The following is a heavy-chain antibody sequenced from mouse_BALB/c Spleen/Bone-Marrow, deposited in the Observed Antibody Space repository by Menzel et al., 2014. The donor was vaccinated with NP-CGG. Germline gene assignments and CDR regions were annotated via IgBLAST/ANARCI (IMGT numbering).Heavy chain of an antibody. J-gene: IGHJ3*01. Sequence: EAQLVESGGGLVKPGGSLKLSCAAPGFIFSDYYMYWVRQTPEKRLEWVATISDGGSYTYYPDSVKGRFTISRDNAKSNLYLQMSSLKSEDTAMYYCANYYGSTWFAYWGQGTLVTVSA. CDR3: ANYYGSTWFAY. V-gene: IGHV5-4*02. D-gene: IGHD1-1*01. CDR1: GFIFSDYY. CDR2: ISDGGSYT.